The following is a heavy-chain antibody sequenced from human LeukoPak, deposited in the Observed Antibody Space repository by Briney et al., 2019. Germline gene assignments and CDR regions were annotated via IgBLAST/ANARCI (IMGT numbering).Heavy chain of an antibody. CDR2: IYHSGST. Sequence: SETLSLTCTVSGGSISSYYWSWIRQPPGKGLEWIGSIYHSGSTYYNPSLKSRVTISVDTSKNQFSLKLSSVTAADTAVYYCARDHNLGYCSGGSCYSDNWFDPWGQGTLVTVSS. CDR1: GGSISSYY. V-gene: IGHV4-59*12. J-gene: IGHJ5*02. CDR3: ARDHNLGYCSGGSCYSDNWFDP. D-gene: IGHD2-15*01.